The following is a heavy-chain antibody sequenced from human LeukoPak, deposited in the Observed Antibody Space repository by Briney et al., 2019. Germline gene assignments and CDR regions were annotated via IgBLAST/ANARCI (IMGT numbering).Heavy chain of an antibody. Sequence: SETLSLTCTVSGGSISSYYWGWIRQPPGKGLEWIGSIYYSGSTYYNPSLKSRVTISVDTSKNQFSLKLSSVTAADTAVYYCARGDTPGYSSSWYPENWFDPWGQGTLVTVSS. CDR1: GGSISSYY. V-gene: IGHV4-39*07. CDR3: ARGDTPGYSSSWYPENWFDP. J-gene: IGHJ5*02. CDR2: IYYSGST. D-gene: IGHD6-13*01.